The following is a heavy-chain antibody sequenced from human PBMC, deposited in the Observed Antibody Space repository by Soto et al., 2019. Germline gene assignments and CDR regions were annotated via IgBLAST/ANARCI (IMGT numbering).Heavy chain of an antibody. CDR2: IDPSDSYS. V-gene: IGHV5-10-1*01. Sequence: GESLKSSCQVSCYSFTTYWISWVRHIPGKGLEGMGNIDPSDSYSTFSPSCHGHVTTSVYESVNTAYLQWSSLKASDTAIYYCARHKEYLLDGMDVWGQGTTVTVSS. CDR1: CYSFTTYW. CDR3: ARHKEYLLDGMDV. J-gene: IGHJ6*02.